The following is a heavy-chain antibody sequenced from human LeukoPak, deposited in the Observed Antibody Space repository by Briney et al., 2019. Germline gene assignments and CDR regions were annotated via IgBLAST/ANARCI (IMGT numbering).Heavy chain of an antibody. CDR2: ISWNSGSI. CDR3: AKDMRWELLSGVAFDI. J-gene: IGHJ3*02. D-gene: IGHD1-26*01. V-gene: IGHV3-9*03. Sequence: PGRSLRLSCAASGFTFDDYAMHWVRQAPGKGLEWVSVISWNSGSIGYADSVKGRFTISRDNAKNSLYLQMNSLRAEDMALYYCAKDMRWELLSGVAFDIWGQGTMVTVSS. CDR1: GFTFDDYA.